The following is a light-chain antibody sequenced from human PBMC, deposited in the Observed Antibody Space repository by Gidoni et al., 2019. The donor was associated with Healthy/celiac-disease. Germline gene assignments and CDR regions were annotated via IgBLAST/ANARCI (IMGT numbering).Light chain of an antibody. CDR1: KLGDKY. Sequence: SYELTQPPSVSVSPGQTASLTCSGDKLGDKYACWYQQKPGQSPVLVIYQDSKRPSGMPERFSGSNSGNTATLTISGTQAMDEADYYCQAWDSSTVVFGGGTKLTVL. J-gene: IGLJ2*01. CDR3: QAWDSSTVV. V-gene: IGLV3-1*01. CDR2: QDS.